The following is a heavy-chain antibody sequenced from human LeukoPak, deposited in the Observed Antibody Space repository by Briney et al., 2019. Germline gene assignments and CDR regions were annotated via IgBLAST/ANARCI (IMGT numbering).Heavy chain of an antibody. CDR1: GFTFSSYE. Sequence: PGGSLRLSCAASGFTFSSYEMNWVRQAPGKGLEWVSYISSSGSTIYYADSVKVRFTISRDNAKNSLYLQMNSLRAEDTAVYYCARNQLPSWSYHYYGMDVWGKGTTVTVSS. CDR2: ISSSGSTI. V-gene: IGHV3-48*03. D-gene: IGHD2-2*01. J-gene: IGHJ6*04. CDR3: ARNQLPSWSYHYYGMDV.